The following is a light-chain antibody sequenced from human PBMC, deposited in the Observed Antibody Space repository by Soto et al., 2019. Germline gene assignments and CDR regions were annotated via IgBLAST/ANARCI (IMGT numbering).Light chain of an antibody. Sequence: EIVMTQSPATLSLSPGESATLSCRATRSVSSYLAWYQQKPGQAPSLLIFSASTRATGVPARFSGSGSGTEFTLTISSPQSEDFAVYYCQQYNKWPQWTFGQGTKVDIK. J-gene: IGKJ1*01. CDR3: QQYNKWPQWT. CDR1: RSVSSY. V-gene: IGKV3-15*01. CDR2: SAS.